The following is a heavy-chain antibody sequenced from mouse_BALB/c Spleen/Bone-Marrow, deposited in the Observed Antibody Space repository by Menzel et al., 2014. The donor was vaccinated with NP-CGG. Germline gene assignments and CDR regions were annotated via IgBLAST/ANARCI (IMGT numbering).Heavy chain of an antibody. CDR1: GFTFTDYY. J-gene: IGHJ1*01. CDR2: IRNKAKGYTT. Sequence: EVQLVESGGGLVQPGGSLRLSCATSGFTFTDYYMSWVRQPPGKALEWLGFIRNKAKGYTTEYIPSVKGRFTISRDNSQSSLYLQMNTLRAEDRATYYCARERNNDTRWYLDGWGAGTAATVAS. CDR3: ARERNNDTRWYLDG. V-gene: IGHV7-3*02. D-gene: IGHD2-12*01.